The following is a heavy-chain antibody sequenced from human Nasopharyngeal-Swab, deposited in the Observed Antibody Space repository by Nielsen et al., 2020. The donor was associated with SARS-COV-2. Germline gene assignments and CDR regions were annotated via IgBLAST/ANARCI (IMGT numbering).Heavy chain of an antibody. D-gene: IGHD6-13*01. CDR2: ISSSSSYT. CDR3: AKEGSSSSWFTGSFDY. V-gene: IGHV3-11*05. J-gene: IGHJ4*02. Sequence: WILQPPGKGLEWVSYISSSSSYTNYADSVKGRFTISRDNSKNTLYLQMNSLRAEDTAVYYCAKEGSSSSWFTGSFDYWGQGTLVTVSS.